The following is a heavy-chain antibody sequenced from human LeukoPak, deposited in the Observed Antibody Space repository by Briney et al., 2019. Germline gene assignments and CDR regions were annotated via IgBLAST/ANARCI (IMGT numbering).Heavy chain of an antibody. CDR1: GGSFSGYY. D-gene: IGHD2-2*01. CDR3: ASSPSSTSYNPDY. V-gene: IGHV4-34*01. J-gene: IGHJ4*02. Sequence: SETLSLTCAVYGGSFSGYYWSWIRQPPGKGLEWIGEINHSGSTNYNPSLKSRVTISVDTSKNQFSLKLSSVTAADTAVYYCASSPSSTSYNPDYWGQGTLVTVSS. CDR2: INHSGST.